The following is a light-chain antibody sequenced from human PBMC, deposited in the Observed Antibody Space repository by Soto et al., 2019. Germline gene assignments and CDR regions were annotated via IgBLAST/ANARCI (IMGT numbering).Light chain of an antibody. V-gene: IGKV4-1*01. CDR1: QSVLYSSNNKNY. J-gene: IGKJ1*01. Sequence: DIVMTQSPDSLAVSLGERATINCKSSQSVLYSSNNKNYLAWYQQKPGQPPKLLIYWASTRESGVPDRFSGSGSGTDFTLTISSRQAEDGAVYYGQQYYSTPWTFGQGTKVKIK. CDR2: WAS. CDR3: QQYYSTPWT.